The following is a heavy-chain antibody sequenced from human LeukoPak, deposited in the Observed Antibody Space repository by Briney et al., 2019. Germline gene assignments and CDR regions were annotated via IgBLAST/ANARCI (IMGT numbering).Heavy chain of an antibody. D-gene: IGHD3-16*01. CDR2: ISAYNGNT. J-gene: IGHJ4*02. V-gene: IGHV1-18*01. CDR3: ARERRAWGEDF. Sequence: ASVKVSCKASGYTFTSYGISWVRQAPGQGLEWMGWISAYNGNTNYAQKLQGRVTMTTDTSTSTVYMQLSSLASEDTAAYYCARERRAWGEDFWGQGTLVTVSS. CDR1: GYTFTSYG.